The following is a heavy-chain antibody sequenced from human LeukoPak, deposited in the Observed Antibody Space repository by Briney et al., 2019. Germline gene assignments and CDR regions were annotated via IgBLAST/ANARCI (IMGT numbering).Heavy chain of an antibody. V-gene: IGHV4-34*01. CDR2: INHSGGT. CDR3: ARWGPGAFDI. D-gene: IGHD3-10*01. CDR1: GGSFSGYY. J-gene: IGHJ3*02. Sequence: SETLSLTCAVYGGSFSGYYWSWIRQSPEKGLEWIGEINHSGGTNYKPSLKSRITISVDTSENQFSLKLSSVTAADTAVYYCARWGPGAFDIWGQGTKVTVSS.